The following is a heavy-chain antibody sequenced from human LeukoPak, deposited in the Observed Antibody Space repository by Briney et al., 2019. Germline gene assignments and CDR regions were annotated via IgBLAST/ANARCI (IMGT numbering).Heavy chain of an antibody. Sequence: SVKVSCKASGGTFSSYAISWVRQAPGQGLEWMGRIIPILGIANYAQKFQGRVTITADKSTSTAYMELSSLRSEDTAVYYCARSYYGSGSLAKYGMDVWGQGTTVTVSS. V-gene: IGHV1-69*04. CDR2: IIPILGIA. CDR3: ARSYYGSGSLAKYGMDV. J-gene: IGHJ6*02. CDR1: GGTFSSYA. D-gene: IGHD3-10*01.